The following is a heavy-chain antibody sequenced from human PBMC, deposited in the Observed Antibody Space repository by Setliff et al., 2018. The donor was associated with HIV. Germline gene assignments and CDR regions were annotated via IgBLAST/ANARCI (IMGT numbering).Heavy chain of an antibody. V-gene: IGHV4-39*01. CDR1: GGSISSSSYY. CDR3: ARRGDMVRGSTFDI. Sequence: PSETLSLTCTVSGGSISSSSYYWGWIRQPPGKGLEWIGSIYYSGSTYYKPSLESRVTISVDTSNNQFSLRLSSVTAADTAVYYCARRGDMVRGSTFDIWSQGTMVTVSS. CDR2: IYYSGST. D-gene: IGHD3-10*01. J-gene: IGHJ3*02.